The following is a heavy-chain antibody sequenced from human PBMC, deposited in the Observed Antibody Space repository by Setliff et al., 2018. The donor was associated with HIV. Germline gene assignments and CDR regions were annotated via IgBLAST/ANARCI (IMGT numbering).Heavy chain of an antibody. D-gene: IGHD4-17*01. Sequence: ASVKVSCKASGYTFTSYAMNWVRQAPGQGLEWMGWINTNTGNPTYAQVFTGRFVFSLDTSVSTAYLQISSRKAEDTAVYYCARDSPTGAFDIWGQGTMVTVSS. J-gene: IGHJ3*02. CDR3: ARDSPTGAFDI. CDR1: GYTFTSYA. V-gene: IGHV7-4-1*02. CDR2: INTNTGNP.